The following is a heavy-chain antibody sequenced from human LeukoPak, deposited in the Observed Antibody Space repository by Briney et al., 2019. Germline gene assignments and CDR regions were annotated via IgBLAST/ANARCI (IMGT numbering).Heavy chain of an antibody. Sequence: KPSETLSLTCTVSGGSISGTSYYWGWIRQPPGKGLEWNGSIYYSGSTYYNPSLKSRVTISVDTSKNQFSLKLSSVTAADTAVYYCARRRLGDTAMGQVVDYWGQGTLVTVSS. CDR3: ARRRLGDTAMGQVVDY. J-gene: IGHJ4*02. CDR1: GGSISGTSYY. D-gene: IGHD5-18*01. V-gene: IGHV4-39*07. CDR2: IYYSGST.